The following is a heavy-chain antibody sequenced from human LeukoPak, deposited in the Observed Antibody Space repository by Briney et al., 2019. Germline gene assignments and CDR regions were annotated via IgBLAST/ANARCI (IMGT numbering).Heavy chain of an antibody. CDR3: VLLSLTPG. CDR1: GFTLSSYG. CDR2: ISGSGGST. D-gene: IGHD3-10*01. J-gene: IGHJ4*02. V-gene: IGHV3-23*01. Sequence: PGGSLRLSCAASGFTLSSYGMSWVRQAPGKGLEWVSAISGSGGSTYYADSVKGRFTISRDNAKNTLYLQMNSLRAEDTAVYYCVLLSLTPGWGQGTLVTVSS.